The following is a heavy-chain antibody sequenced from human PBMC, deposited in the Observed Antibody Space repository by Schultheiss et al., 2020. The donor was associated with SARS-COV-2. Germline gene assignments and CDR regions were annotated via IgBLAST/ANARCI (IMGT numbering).Heavy chain of an antibody. D-gene: IGHD1-26*01. CDR3: AKEIIVGAIDY. Sequence: GGSLRLSCAASGFTFSSYSMNWVRQAPGKGLEWVSDISGSGGSTYYADSVKGRFTISRDNSMNTLYLQMNSLRAEDTAVYYCAKEIIVGAIDYWGQGTLVTVSS. J-gene: IGHJ4*02. CDR1: GFTFSSYS. CDR2: ISGSGGST. V-gene: IGHV3-23*01.